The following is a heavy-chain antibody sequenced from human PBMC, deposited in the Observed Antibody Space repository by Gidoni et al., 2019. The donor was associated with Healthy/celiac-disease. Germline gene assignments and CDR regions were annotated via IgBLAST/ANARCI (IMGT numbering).Heavy chain of an antibody. J-gene: IGHJ4*02. V-gene: IGHV3-15*01. CDR2: IKSKTDGGTT. CDR3: TTDRLAVGL. D-gene: IGHD6-19*01. Sequence: EVQLVESGGGWLRPGGSLGLSCPPPGFTFSTAWMSWVRQAPGKGLEWVGRIKSKTDGGTTDYAAPVKGRFTISRDDSKNTLYLQMNSLKTEDTAVYYCTTDRLAVGLWGQGTLVTVSS. CDR1: GFTFSTAW.